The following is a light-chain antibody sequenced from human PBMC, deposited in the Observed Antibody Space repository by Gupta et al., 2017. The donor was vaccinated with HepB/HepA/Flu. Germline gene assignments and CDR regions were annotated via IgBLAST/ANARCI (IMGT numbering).Light chain of an antibody. CDR2: FAS. CDR1: QGVNNY. V-gene: IGKV1-16*02. J-gene: IGKJ4*01. Sequence: IQMTQSPSSLSASVGDTVTITCRARQGVNNYLAWFQQKPGEAPKSLIHFASSLQSGVPSKFSGSGSGTHFTLTISVLHPEDFATYYCQQNDRFPLTFGGGTKVEIK. CDR3: QQNDRFPLT.